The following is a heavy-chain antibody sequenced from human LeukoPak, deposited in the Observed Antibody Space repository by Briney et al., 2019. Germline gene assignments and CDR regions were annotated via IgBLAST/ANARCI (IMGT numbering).Heavy chain of an antibody. V-gene: IGHV4-59*11. CDR1: GDSMENHY. CDR2: KYWSGTS. Sequence: SETLSLTCNVSGDSMENHYWSWIRQPPGKGLEWIGYKYWSGTSNYNPSLKSRVTISVDTSNNQVSLKLTSVTAADTAVYYCARGGVQQWTDRELDLWGQGTLVTVSS. CDR3: ARGGVQQWTDRELDL. D-gene: IGHD1-1*01. J-gene: IGHJ5*02.